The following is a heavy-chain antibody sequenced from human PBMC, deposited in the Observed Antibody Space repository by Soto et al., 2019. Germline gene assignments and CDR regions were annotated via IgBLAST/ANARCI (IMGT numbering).Heavy chain of an antibody. J-gene: IGHJ4*02. V-gene: IGHV3-74*01. CDR3: ASGGSSLNFDS. CDR1: GLTFRSYW. D-gene: IGHD6-6*01. CDR2: VNSDGSST. Sequence: EVQLVESGGGLVQPGGSLRLSCAASGLTFRSYWMQWVRHAPGKGLVWVSWVNSDGSSTSYADSVKGRFTISRDNAKNTLYRQMNSLRAEDTAVYYWASGGSSLNFDSWGQGTLVTVSS.